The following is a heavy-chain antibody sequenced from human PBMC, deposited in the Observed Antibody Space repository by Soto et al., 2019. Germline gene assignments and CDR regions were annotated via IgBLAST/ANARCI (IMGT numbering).Heavy chain of an antibody. Sequence: EEQLVESGGGLVQPGGSLRLSCAASGFTFSSYSMNWVRQAPGKGLEWVSYISSSSSTIYYADSVKGRFTISRDNAKNSLYLQMNSLRDDDTAVYYCARSREGFDYWGHGTLVTVSS. CDR2: ISSSSSTI. V-gene: IGHV3-48*02. CDR1: GFTFSSYS. CDR3: ARSREGFDY. J-gene: IGHJ4*01. D-gene: IGHD1-26*01.